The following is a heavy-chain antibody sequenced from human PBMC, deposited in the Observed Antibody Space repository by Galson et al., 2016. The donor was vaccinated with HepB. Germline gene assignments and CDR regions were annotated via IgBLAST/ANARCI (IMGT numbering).Heavy chain of an antibody. V-gene: IGHV3-7*03. Sequence: SLRLSCAASGFTFSSYSMTWVRQAPGKGLEWVANIKQDGSEKYYVDSVKGRFTISRDNAKNSLYLQMSSLRGEDTAVYYCARGRGVDVWGQGTTVTVSS. CDR3: ARGRGVDV. CDR2: IKQDGSEK. J-gene: IGHJ6*02. CDR1: GFTFSSYS.